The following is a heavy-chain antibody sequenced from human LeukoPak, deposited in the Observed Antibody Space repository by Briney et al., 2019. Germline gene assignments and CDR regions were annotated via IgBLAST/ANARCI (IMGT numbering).Heavy chain of an antibody. Sequence: GGSLRLSSAASGFTSSSYVIHWVRQAPGKGVERVALIWYDGNNKYYADSVKGRFTISRDNSKNTLYLEMNSLRAEDTAMYYCAKALGSYFPYYYMDVWGKGTTVTVSS. CDR3: AKALGSYFPYYYMDV. J-gene: IGHJ6*03. CDR2: IWYDGNNK. V-gene: IGHV3-33*06. CDR1: GFTSSSYV. D-gene: IGHD3-10*01.